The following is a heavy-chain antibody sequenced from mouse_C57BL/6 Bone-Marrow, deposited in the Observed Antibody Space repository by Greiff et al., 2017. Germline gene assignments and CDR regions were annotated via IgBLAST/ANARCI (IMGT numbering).Heavy chain of an antibody. CDR1: EYEFPSHD. V-gene: IGHV5-2*01. Sequence: EVKVVESGGGLVQPGESLKLSCESNEYEFPSHDMSWVRKTPEKRLELVAAINSDGGSTYYPDTMERRFIISRDNTKKTLYLQMSSLRSEDTAVYYCARHGNYEGAMDYWGQGTSVTVSS. CDR3: ARHGNYEGAMDY. J-gene: IGHJ4*01. CDR2: INSDGGST. D-gene: IGHD2-1*01.